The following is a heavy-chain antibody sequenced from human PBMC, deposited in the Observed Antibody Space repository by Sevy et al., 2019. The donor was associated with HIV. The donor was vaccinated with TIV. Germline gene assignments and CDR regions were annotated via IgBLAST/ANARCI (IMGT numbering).Heavy chain of an antibody. V-gene: IGHV3-9*01. CDR3: AKDLRKGDILTGYLNY. J-gene: IGHJ4*02. Sequence: GGSLRLSCTASGFKFDDDAMHWVRQPPGKGLEWVSGITWDGGRTGYADSVKGRFIISRDNTKSSLYLQMNSLRAEDTALYYCAKDLRKGDILTGYLNYWGQGILVTVSS. CDR2: ITWDGGRT. CDR1: GFKFDDDA. D-gene: IGHD3-9*01.